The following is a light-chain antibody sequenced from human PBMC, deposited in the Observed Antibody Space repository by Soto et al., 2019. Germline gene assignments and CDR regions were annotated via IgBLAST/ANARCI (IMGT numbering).Light chain of an antibody. Sequence: DIQMTQSPSSLSASVGDRVTITCRASQRISSYLNWYQQKPGKAPKLLIYGASSLQSGFPPRFSGSGSGTDFTFTISSLQPEDFATYYCQQSYGIPLTFGGGTKVEIK. J-gene: IGKJ4*01. V-gene: IGKV1-39*01. CDR1: QRISSY. CDR3: QQSYGIPLT. CDR2: GAS.